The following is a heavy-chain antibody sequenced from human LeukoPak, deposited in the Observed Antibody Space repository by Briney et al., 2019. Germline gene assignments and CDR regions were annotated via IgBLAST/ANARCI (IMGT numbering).Heavy chain of an antibody. CDR2: INPNSGGT. D-gene: IGHD3-9*01. J-gene: IGHJ4*02. CDR3: ARYRFTRYFDWTNDY. CDR1: GYTFTGYY. Sequence: ASVKVSCEASGYTFTGYYMHWVRQAPGQGLEWMGWINPNSGGTNYAQKFQGRVTMTRDTSISTAYMELSRLRSDDTAVYYCARYRFTRYFDWTNDYWGQGTLVTVSS. V-gene: IGHV1-2*02.